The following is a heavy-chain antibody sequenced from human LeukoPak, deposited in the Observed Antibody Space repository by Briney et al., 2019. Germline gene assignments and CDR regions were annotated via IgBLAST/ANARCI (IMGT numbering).Heavy chain of an antibody. CDR1: GFTFSRYW. Sequence: GESLRLSCAASGFTFSRYWMHWVRQAPGKGLVWVSRISGDEANTNYADSVKGRFTISRDNAKNTLYLQMNSLRAEDTAVYYCATIPTVTNPNDYWGQGTLVTVSS. CDR2: ISGDEANT. D-gene: IGHD4-17*01. V-gene: IGHV3-74*01. J-gene: IGHJ4*02. CDR3: ATIPTVTNPNDY.